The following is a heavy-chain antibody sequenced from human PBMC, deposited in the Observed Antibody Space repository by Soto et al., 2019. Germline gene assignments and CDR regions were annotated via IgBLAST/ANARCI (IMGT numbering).Heavy chain of an antibody. CDR2: IYYSGTT. V-gene: IGHV4-31*03. D-gene: IGHD3-10*01. CDR1: GGSISGGGYF. J-gene: IGHJ4*02. Sequence: QVQLHESGPGLVKPSETLSLTCTVSGGSISGGGYFWSWIRRHPGKGLEWIGYIYYSGTTYYNPSLRSRTTISVDTSKNQFSLKLSSVTAADTAVYYCARGSLYGSGSYSFDYWGQGTLVTVSS. CDR3: ARGSLYGSGSYSFDY.